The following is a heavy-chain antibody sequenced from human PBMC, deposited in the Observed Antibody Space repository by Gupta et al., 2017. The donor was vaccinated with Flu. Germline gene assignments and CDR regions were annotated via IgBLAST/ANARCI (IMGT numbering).Heavy chain of an antibody. CDR2: IFYSGNT. CDR3: ARIRPSSVTDFYFEL. J-gene: IGHJ4*02. V-gene: IGHV4-31*02. Sequence: WSWIRQHPGKGLEWIGHIFYSGNTYYNPSLKSRLTISVDTSKNQFSLRLSSVTAADTAVYYCARIRPSSVTDFYFELWGQGSLVTVSS. D-gene: IGHD4-17*01.